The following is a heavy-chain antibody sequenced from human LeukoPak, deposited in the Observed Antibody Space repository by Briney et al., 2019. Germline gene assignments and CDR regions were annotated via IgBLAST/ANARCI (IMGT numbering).Heavy chain of an antibody. D-gene: IGHD3-22*01. V-gene: IGHV3-23*01. CDR2: ISGNSGNT. CDR1: GFTFSAYA. CDR3: ARDRHDSRGYFSY. J-gene: IGHJ4*02. Sequence: GGSLRLSCGASGFTFSAYAMTWVRQAPGKGLEWVSAISGNSGNTYYADSVKGRFTISRDNSKNTLYLQMNSLRAEDTAVYYCARDRHDSRGYFSYWGQGTLVTVSS.